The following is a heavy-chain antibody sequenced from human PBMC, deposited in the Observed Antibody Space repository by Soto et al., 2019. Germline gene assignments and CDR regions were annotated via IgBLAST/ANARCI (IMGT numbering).Heavy chain of an antibody. D-gene: IGHD2-8*01. V-gene: IGHV1-46*01. CDR3: ARGLPRGLMVYAGRNWFDP. Sequence: ASVKVSCKASGYTFTSYYMHWVRQAPGQGPEWMGIINPSGGSTSYAQKFQGRVTMTRDTSTSTVYMELSSLRSEDTAVYYCARGLPRGLMVYAGRNWFDPWGQGTLVTVSS. J-gene: IGHJ5*02. CDR2: INPSGGST. CDR1: GYTFTSYY.